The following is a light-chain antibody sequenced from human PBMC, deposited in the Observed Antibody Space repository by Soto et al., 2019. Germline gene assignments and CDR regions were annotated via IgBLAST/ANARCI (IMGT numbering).Light chain of an antibody. CDR1: SSDVGGYNY. CDR2: DVS. V-gene: IGLV2-14*01. Sequence: QSALTQPASVSGSPGQSITISCTGTSSDVGGYNYVSWYQQHPGKAPKLIIYDVSYRPSGVSNRFSGSKSGSTASLTISGLQAEDEADYYCSSYTSSSTLVFGGGTKHRP. J-gene: IGLJ2*01. CDR3: SSYTSSSTLV.